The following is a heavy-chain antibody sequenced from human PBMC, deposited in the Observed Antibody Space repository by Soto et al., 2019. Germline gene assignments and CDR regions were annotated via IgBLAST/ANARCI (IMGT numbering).Heavy chain of an antibody. J-gene: IGHJ4*02. CDR3: ARYRREIAAALAPPQYYFAY. Sequence: VSSVKVSCKAAGYTFTSYVISWARQAPGQGLEWMGWISAYNGNTNYAQKLQGRVTMTTDTSTSTAYMELRSLRSDDTAVYYCARYRREIAAALAPPQYYFAYWGQGTLVTVSS. D-gene: IGHD6-13*01. CDR1: GYTFTSYV. V-gene: IGHV1-18*01. CDR2: ISAYNGNT.